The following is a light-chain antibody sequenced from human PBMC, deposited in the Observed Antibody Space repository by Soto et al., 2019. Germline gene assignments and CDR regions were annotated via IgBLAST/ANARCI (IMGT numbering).Light chain of an antibody. CDR3: QQYYDTPST. CDR2: WAS. CDR1: QSVLYSSNNKNY. Sequence: DIVMTQSPDSLAVSLGERATINCKSSQSVLYSSNNKNYLAWYQHKPGQPPKLLIYWASTRESGVPDRFSGSGSGTDFTLTIGSLQAEDVAVYYCQQYYDTPSTFGQGTKLEIK. J-gene: IGKJ2*01. V-gene: IGKV4-1*01.